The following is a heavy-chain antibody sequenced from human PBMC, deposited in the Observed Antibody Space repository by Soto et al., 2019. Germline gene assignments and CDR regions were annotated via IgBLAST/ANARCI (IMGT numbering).Heavy chain of an antibody. J-gene: IGHJ5*02. CDR3: ARATGPKRGWFDP. V-gene: IGHV4-59*01. Sequence: QVQLQESGPGLVKPSETLSLTCTVSGGSISRYYWSWIRQPPGKGLEWIGYSYYSGSTNYTPSLKSRVTISVDTSKNQSSLKLSSVTAADTAVYYCARATGPKRGWFDPWGQGTLVTVSS. CDR2: SYYSGST. D-gene: IGHD2-8*02. CDR1: GGSISRYY.